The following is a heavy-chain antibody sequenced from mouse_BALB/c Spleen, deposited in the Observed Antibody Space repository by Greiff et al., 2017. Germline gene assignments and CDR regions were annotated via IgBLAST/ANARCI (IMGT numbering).Heavy chain of an antibody. CDR2: INPSTGYT. Sequence: VKLQQSGAELAKPGASVKMSCKASGYTFTSYWMHWVKQRPGQGLEWIGYINPSTGYTEYNQKFKDKATLTADKSSSTAYMQLSSLTSEDSAVYYCARYSTGDYWGQGTTLTVSS. D-gene: IGHD4-1*02. CDR1: GYTFTSYW. V-gene: IGHV1-7*01. J-gene: IGHJ2*01. CDR3: ARYSTGDY.